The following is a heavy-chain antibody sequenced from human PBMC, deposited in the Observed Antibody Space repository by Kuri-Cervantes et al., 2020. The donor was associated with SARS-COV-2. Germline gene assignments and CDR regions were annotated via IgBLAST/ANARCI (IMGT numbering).Heavy chain of an antibody. V-gene: IGHV3-33*01. CDR3: ARGAYSQQLVQIV. D-gene: IGHD6-13*01. CDR1: GFTFSSYG. J-gene: IGHJ4*02. CDR2: IWYDGSNK. Sequence: GGSLRLSCAASGFTFSSYGMHWVRQAPGKGLEWVAVIWYDGSNKYYADSVEGRFTISRDNSKNTLYLQMNSLRAEDTAVYYCARGAYSQQLVQIVWGQGTLVTVSS.